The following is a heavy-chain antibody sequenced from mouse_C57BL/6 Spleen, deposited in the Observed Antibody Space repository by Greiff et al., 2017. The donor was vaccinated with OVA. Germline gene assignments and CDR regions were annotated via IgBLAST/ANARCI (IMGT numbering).Heavy chain of an antibody. J-gene: IGHJ2*01. V-gene: IGHV1-69*01. CDR1: GYTFTSYW. D-gene: IGHD4-1*02. CDR3: ARLNWDY. Sequence: QVQLQQPGAELVMPGASVKLSCKASGYTFTSYWMHWVKQRPGQGLEWIGEIYPTDSYTNYNQKFKGKATLTVDKSSSTAYMQLSSLTSEDSAVYYCARLNWDYWGQGTTLTVSS. CDR2: IYPTDSYT.